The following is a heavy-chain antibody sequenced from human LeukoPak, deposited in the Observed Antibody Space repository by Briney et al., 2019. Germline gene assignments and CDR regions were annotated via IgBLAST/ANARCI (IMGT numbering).Heavy chain of an antibody. Sequence: KTGGSLRLSCAASGFTFNNYAMNWVRQAPGKGLEWVSSISSSSSYIYYADSVKGRFTISRDNAKNSLYLQMNSLRAEDTAVYYCARVTGIAAAVGVGFDYWGQGTLVTVSS. D-gene: IGHD6-13*01. CDR2: ISSSSSYI. CDR1: GFTFNNYA. CDR3: ARVTGIAAAVGVGFDY. J-gene: IGHJ4*02. V-gene: IGHV3-21*01.